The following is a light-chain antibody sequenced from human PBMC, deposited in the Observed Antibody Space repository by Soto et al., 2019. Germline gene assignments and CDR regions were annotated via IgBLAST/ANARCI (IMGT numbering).Light chain of an antibody. CDR1: DSDVGSYNH. CDR2: DVT. Sequence: QSALTQPASVSGSPGQSIALSCTGTDSDVGSYNHVSWYQQCPGRAPKLIIYDVTNRPSGVSDRFSGSKSGKTASLTISELQTDDEADYYCSSHTSGSILVFGTGTQLTVL. J-gene: IGLJ1*01. V-gene: IGLV2-14*03. CDR3: SSHTSGSILV.